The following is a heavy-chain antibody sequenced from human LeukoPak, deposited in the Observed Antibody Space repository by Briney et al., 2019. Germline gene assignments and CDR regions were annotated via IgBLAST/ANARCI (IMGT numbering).Heavy chain of an antibody. CDR3: AGALGPIDY. V-gene: IGHV4-34*01. J-gene: IGHJ4*02. D-gene: IGHD7-27*01. CDR2: INHSGST. CDR1: GGSISSYY. Sequence: SETLSLTCTVSGGSISSYYWSWIRQPPGKGLEWIGEINHSGSTNYNPSLKSRVTISVDTSKNQFSLKLSSVTAADTAVYYCAGALGPIDYWGQGTPVTVSS.